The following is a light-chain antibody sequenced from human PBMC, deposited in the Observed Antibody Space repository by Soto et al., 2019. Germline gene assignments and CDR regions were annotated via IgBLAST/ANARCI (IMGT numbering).Light chain of an antibody. CDR1: SSDVGAYDF. V-gene: IGLV2-14*01. CDR3: SSYTTRSTLV. CDR2: DVT. J-gene: IGLJ2*01. Sequence: QSALTQPASVSGSPGQSITISCTGTSSDVGAYDFVSWYQHYPGKAPKLVTFDVTHRPPGISDRFSCSKSANTAYLTNSGLQAEDEAFYYCSSYTTRSTLVFGGGTKLTVL.